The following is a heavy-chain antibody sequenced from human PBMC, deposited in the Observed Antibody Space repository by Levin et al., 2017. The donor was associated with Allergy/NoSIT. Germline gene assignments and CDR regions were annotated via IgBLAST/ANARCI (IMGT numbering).Heavy chain of an antibody. CDR3: ATPVKIYGTGGVCYRPSHFEYCQH. CDR2: FDPEDGET. J-gene: IGHJ1*01. Sequence: ASVKVSCKVSGFTLTELSMHWVRQAPGKGLEWMGGFDPEDGETIYAQKFKGRVTMTKDTSTDTPYMQLSSLRAEDTAVYYCATPVKIYGTGGVCYRPSHFEYCQHWGQGTLVTVSS. CDR1: GFTLTELS. V-gene: IGHV1-24*01. D-gene: IGHD2-8*02.